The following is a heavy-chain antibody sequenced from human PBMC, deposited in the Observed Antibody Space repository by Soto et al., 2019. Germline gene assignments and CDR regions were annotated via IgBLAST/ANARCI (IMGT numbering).Heavy chain of an antibody. D-gene: IGHD3-22*01. CDR2: IDWDDDE. J-gene: IGHJ4*02. V-gene: IGHV2-70*04. Sequence: GSGPTLVNPTQTLTLTCTYSGFSLSTSGMRVIWIRQPPGKALEWLARIDWDDDEFYSTSLKTRLTISKDTSKNQVVLRMTNMDPVDTATYYCARYGSGSDYWGQGTLVTVSS. CDR1: GFSLSTSGMR. CDR3: ARYGSGSDY.